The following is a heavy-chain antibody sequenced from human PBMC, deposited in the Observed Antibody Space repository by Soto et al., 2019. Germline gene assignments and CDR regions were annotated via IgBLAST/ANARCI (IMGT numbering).Heavy chain of an antibody. J-gene: IGHJ4*02. V-gene: IGHV3-33*01. CDR1: GFTFSSYG. D-gene: IGHD6-6*01. CDR2: IWYDGSNK. Sequence: QVQLVESGGGVVQPGRSLILSGAASGFTFSSYGMHWVRQAPGKGLEWVAVIWYDGSNKYYADSVKGRFTISRDNSKNTLYLQMNSLRDEDTAVYYCARTPLRYSSSGGFDYWGQGTLVTFSS. CDR3: ARTPLRYSSSGGFDY.